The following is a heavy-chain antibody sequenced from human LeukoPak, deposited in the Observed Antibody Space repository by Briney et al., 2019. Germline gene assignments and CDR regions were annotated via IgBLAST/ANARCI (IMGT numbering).Heavy chain of an antibody. Sequence: SQTLSLTCTVSGGSISSGDYYWSWIRPPPGKGLEWIGNLYYSGSTYYNPSLTSRVTISVNTSKNQFSLKLSSVTAADTAVYYCGSGTGRDAFDIWGQGTMVTVSS. CDR1: GGSISSGDYY. D-gene: IGHD1-14*01. V-gene: IGHV4-30-4*01. CDR3: GSGTGRDAFDI. CDR2: LYYSGST. J-gene: IGHJ3*02.